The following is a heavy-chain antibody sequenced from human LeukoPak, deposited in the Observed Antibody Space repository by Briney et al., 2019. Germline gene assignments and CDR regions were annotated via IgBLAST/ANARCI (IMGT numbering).Heavy chain of an antibody. CDR2: IYSTGSA. V-gene: IGHV4-39*07. CDR3: ARVPRSYYYYYYMDV. CDR1: GDSITSGTYY. J-gene: IGHJ6*03. Sequence: PSETLSLTCTVSGDSITSGTYYWGWIRQPPGKALEWIANIYSTGSAHYNPSLRSGVSISVDTSKNQISLRLRSVTAADTAVYYCARVPRSYYYYYYMDVWGKGTTVTVSS.